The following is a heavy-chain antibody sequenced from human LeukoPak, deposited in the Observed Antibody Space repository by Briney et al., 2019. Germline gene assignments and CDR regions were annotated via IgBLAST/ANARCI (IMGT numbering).Heavy chain of an antibody. CDR2: IYYSGST. D-gene: IGHD3-16*02. V-gene: IGHV4-59*01. CDR3: ASTNTYYDYVWGSYRFSFDY. CDR1: GGSISSYY. Sequence: PSENLSLTCTVSGGSISSYYWSWIREPPGKGLEWIGYIYYSGSTNYNPSRKSRVTISVDTSKQQFSLKLSSVTAADTAVYYCASTNTYYDYVWGSYRFSFDYWGQGTLVTVSS. J-gene: IGHJ4*02.